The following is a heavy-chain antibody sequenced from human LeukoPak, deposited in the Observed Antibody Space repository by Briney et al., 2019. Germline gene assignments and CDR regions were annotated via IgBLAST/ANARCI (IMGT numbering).Heavy chain of an antibody. D-gene: IGHD6-19*01. CDR3: ARDSRRVAGNGLDP. J-gene: IGHJ5*02. CDR2: ISAYNGNT. Sequence: GASVKVSCKASGYTFTSYGISWVRQAPGQGLEWMGWISAYNGNTNYAQKLQGRVTMTTDTSTSAAYMELRSLRSDDTAVYYCARDSRRVAGNGLDPWGQGTLVTVSP. CDR1: GYTFTSYG. V-gene: IGHV1-18*01.